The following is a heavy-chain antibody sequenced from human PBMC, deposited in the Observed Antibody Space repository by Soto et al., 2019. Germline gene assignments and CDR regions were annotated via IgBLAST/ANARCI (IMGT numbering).Heavy chain of an antibody. D-gene: IGHD1-7*01. CDR1: GYTFTSYD. V-gene: IGHV1-8*01. J-gene: IGHJ4*02. Sequence: GASVKVSCKASGYTFTSYDINWVRQATGQGLEWMGWMNPNSGNTGYAQKFQGRVTMTRNTSISTAYMELSSLRSEDTAVYYFARGFFSGLELLFSPPTDYWGQGTLVTVSS. CDR3: ARGFFSGLELLFSPPTDY. CDR2: MNPNSGNT.